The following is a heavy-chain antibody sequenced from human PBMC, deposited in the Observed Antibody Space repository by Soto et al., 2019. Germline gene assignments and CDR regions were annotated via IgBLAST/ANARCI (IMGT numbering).Heavy chain of an antibody. D-gene: IGHD2-21*01. CDR2: ILHDETP. V-gene: IGHV3-23*01. J-gene: IGHJ4*02. Sequence: GGTLRLSCAASGFTFSTYAMTWVRQAPGRGLEWVSTILHDETPFYTDSVKGRFTISRDNVRGTLYLQMNGLRVEDAALYFCAKDLFPTSGQRFFFESWGQGSLLTVSS. CDR3: AKDLFPTSGQRFFFES. CDR1: GFTFSTYA.